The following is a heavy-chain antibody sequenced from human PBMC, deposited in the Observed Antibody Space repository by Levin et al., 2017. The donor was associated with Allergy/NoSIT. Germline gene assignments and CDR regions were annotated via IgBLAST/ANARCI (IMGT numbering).Heavy chain of an antibody. V-gene: IGHV4-31*03. D-gene: IGHD4-17*01. J-gene: IGHJ6*03. Sequence: LRLSCTVSGGSISSGGYYWSWIRQHPGKGLEWIGYIYYSGSTYYNPSLKSRVTISVDTSKNQFSLKLSSVTAADTAVYYCARDSWGDYKTRGYYYYYMDVWGKGTTVTVSS. CDR1: GGSISSGGYY. CDR3: ARDSWGDYKTRGYYYYYMDV. CDR2: IYYSGST.